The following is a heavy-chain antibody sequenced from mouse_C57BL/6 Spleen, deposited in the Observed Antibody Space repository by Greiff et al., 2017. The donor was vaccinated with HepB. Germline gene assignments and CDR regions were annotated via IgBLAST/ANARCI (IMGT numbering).Heavy chain of an antibody. V-gene: IGHV1-61*01. CDR2: IYPSDSET. J-gene: IGHJ1*03. Sequence: VQLQQPGAELVRPGSSVKLSCKASGYTFTSYWMDWAKQRPGQGLEWIGNIYPSDSETHYNQKFKDKATLTVDKSSSTAYMQLSSLTSEDSAVYYCARGITTRWYFDVWGTGTTVTVSS. CDR3: ARGITTRWYFDV. D-gene: IGHD2-4*01. CDR1: GYTFTSYW.